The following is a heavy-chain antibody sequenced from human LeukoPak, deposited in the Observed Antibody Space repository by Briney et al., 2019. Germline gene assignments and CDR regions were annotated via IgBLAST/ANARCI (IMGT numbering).Heavy chain of an antibody. V-gene: IGHV3-23*01. CDR2: ISSSGGAT. Sequence: GRSLRLSCAASGFIFSNDAIHWVRQAPGKGLEWVSGISSSGGATFYAESAKGRFTISRDNSKNTAYLQMNSLRADDTAIYYCVGAPPPHNFDYWGQGTLVTVSS. J-gene: IGHJ4*02. CDR3: VGAPPPHNFDY. CDR1: GFIFSNDA. D-gene: IGHD1-26*01.